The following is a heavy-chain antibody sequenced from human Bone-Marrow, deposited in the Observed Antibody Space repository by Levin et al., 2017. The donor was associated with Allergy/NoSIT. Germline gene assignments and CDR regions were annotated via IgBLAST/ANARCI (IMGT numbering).Heavy chain of an antibody. CDR2: IYSDGST. Sequence: LSLTCAASEFTVSTTDMSWFRQAPGKGLEWVSVIYSDGSTDYTDSVKGRFTISRDNSKNTLYLQMSSLRAEDTAVYFCAREVKGVYSGYDYPRAYYYYMDVWGTGTTVTVSS. D-gene: IGHD5-12*01. CDR1: EFTVSTTD. V-gene: IGHV3-53*01. J-gene: IGHJ6*03. CDR3: AREVKGVYSGYDYPRAYYYYMDV.